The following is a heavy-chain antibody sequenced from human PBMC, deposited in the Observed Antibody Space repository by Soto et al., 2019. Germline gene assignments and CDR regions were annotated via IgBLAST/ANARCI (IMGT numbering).Heavy chain of an antibody. D-gene: IGHD1-7*01. CDR1: GYTFTSAD. Sequence: QVQLVQSGAEVKKPGASVKLSCKAFGYTFTSADINWVRQATGQGLEWMGWMNPNTGNTGYAQKFQGRVTMTRDTTVSTAYMELTSLRSDDTAVYFCARDLVGTTDRFDPWGQGTLVTVSS. CDR2: MNPNTGNT. J-gene: IGHJ5*02. CDR3: ARDLVGTTDRFDP. V-gene: IGHV1-8*01.